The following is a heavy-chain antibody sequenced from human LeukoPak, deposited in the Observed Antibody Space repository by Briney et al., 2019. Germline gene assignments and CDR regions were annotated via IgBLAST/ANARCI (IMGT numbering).Heavy chain of an antibody. V-gene: IGHV1-2*02. D-gene: IGHD6-6*01. J-gene: IGHJ4*02. Sequence: ASVKVSCKASGYTFTGYYMHWVRQAPGQGLEWMGWISSNSGGTKNAQKFQGRVTMTRDTSISTAYMELSSLRSDDTAVYYCARYGDSSSSGFDYWGQGTLVTVSS. CDR3: ARYGDSSSSGFDY. CDR2: ISSNSGGT. CDR1: GYTFTGYY.